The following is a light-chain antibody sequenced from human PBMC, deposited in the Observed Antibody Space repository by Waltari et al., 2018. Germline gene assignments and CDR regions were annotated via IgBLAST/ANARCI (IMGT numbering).Light chain of an antibody. J-gene: IGLJ3*02. Sequence: QSVLPQPPSVSAAPGQEATISCSGTTSNIGIHNVPWEQPLPGTAPKLPIHEDYKRPAGSPVRYTGSTSGTSASLAITGLQTGNEANYYCGAWDSSLRSWLFGGGTKVTAL. CDR1: TSNIGIHN. V-gene: IGLV1-51*02. CDR2: EDY. CDR3: GAWDSSLRSWL.